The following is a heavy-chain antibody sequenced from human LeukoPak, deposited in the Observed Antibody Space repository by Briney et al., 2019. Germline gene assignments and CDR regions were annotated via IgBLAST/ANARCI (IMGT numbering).Heavy chain of an antibody. CDR3: ARGRGCSSTSCYFYY. Sequence: SETLSLTCADSGGSFSGYYWSWIRHPPGEGLWWIGEINHSGSTNYNPSLKSRVTISVDTSKNQFSLKLSSVTDADTAVYYCARGRGCSSTSCYFYYWGQGTLVTVSS. CDR1: GGSFSGYY. V-gene: IGHV4-34*01. CDR2: INHSGST. D-gene: IGHD2-2*01. J-gene: IGHJ4*02.